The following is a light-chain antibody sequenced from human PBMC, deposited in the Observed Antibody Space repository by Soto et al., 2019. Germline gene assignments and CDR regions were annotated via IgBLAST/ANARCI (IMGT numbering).Light chain of an antibody. CDR3: QQRSNTNGPPIT. V-gene: IGKV3D-20*02. CDR2: DSS. CDR1: QSLSSNF. J-gene: IGKJ5*01. Sequence: EIVLTQSPGTLSLSPGERATLSCRASQSLSSNFLAWYQQKPGQPPRLLIYDSSNRATGIPARFSGSGSGTDFTLTISGLEPEDFAVYYCQQRSNTNGPPITFGQGTRLEI.